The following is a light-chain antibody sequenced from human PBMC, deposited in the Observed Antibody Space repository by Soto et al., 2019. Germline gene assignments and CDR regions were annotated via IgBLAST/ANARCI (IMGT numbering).Light chain of an antibody. CDR3: QQYGGVPYT. J-gene: IGKJ2*01. CDR1: QSVSRY. CDR2: DAS. Sequence: PGESATLSCRASQSVSRYLAWYQQKPGQTPRLLIYDASNRAAGIPARFSGSGSGTDFTLTISSLEPEDFAIYYCQQYGGVPYTFGQGTKLEIK. V-gene: IGKV3-11*01.